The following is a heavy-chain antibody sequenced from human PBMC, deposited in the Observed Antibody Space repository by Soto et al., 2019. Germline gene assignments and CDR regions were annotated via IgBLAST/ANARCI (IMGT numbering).Heavy chain of an antibody. CDR3: ARDCGSAAYCY. CDR1: GFTFSSYW. CDR2: MNQDGSKK. V-gene: IGHV3-7*01. D-gene: IGHD2-21*01. Sequence: EVQLVESGGGLVQPGGSLRLSCAASGFTFSSYWMTWVRQAPGKGLEWVANMNQDGSKKYYVDSVKGRFTISRDNAKNSLYLQMNSLRVEDTAIYYCARDCGSAAYCYWGQGTLVTVSS. J-gene: IGHJ4*02.